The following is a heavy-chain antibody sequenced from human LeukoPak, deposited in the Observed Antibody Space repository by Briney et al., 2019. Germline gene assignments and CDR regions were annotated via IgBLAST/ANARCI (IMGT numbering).Heavy chain of an antibody. V-gene: IGHV3-7*01. CDR1: GFTFSRYW. J-gene: IGHJ4*02. CDR3: ARQRYSDY. Sequence: GGSLRLSCAASGFTFSRYWMTWVRQAPGKGLEWVANIKEDGSENSYVESVKGRFTISRDNAKNSLYLQLNSLRAKDTAVYFCARQRYSDYWGQGTLVTVSS. D-gene: IGHD1-1*01. CDR2: IKEDGSEN.